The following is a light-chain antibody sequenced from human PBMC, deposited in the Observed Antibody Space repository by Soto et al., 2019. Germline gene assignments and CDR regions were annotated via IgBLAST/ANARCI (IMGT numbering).Light chain of an antibody. Sequence: EIVLTQSPGALSLSPGERATLSCRASQTVSDNYLAWYQQKPGQAPSLLSYGASTRATGIPDRFSGSGSGTDFTLIISRLEPEDFAVYYCQQYGGSPRVSFGGGTKVEIK. CDR2: GAS. V-gene: IGKV3-20*01. CDR1: QTVSDNY. CDR3: QQYGGSPRVS. J-gene: IGKJ4*01.